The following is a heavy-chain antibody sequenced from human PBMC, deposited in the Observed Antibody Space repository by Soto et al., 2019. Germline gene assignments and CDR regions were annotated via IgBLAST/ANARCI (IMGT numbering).Heavy chain of an antibody. J-gene: IGHJ6*02. CDR1: GFTFSKYG. D-gene: IGHD3-22*01. Sequence: TGGSLRLSCVGSGFTFSKYGMHWVRQAPGRGLEWVAVISPDGGNQYYGGSVRGRFAVSRDNSKGSLSLQMNSLRIENTATYYSARVLDRTISSYYYYGRDVWGQGTTVTVSS. CDR2: ISPDGGNQ. V-gene: IGHV3-30*03. CDR3: ARVLDRTISSYYYYGRDV.